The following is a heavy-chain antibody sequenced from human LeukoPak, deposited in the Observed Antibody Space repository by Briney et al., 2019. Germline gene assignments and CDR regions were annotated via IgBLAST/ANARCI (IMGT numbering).Heavy chain of an antibody. Sequence: GGALRLSCAASGFIFSDYYMSWIRQAPGEGLEWVSYISSSGSTMYYTDSVKGRFTISRDNAKDSLYLQMNSLRAEDTAVYYCARDVQWELRDYYYYYMDVWGKGTTVTVSS. D-gene: IGHD1-26*01. CDR2: ISSSGSTM. CDR1: GFIFSDYY. V-gene: IGHV3-11*01. CDR3: ARDVQWELRDYYYYYMDV. J-gene: IGHJ6*03.